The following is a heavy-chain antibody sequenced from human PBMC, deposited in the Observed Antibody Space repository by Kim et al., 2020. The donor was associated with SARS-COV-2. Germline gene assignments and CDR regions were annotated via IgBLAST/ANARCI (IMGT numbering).Heavy chain of an antibody. CDR2: IIPIFGTA. V-gene: IGHV1-69*13. CDR1: GGTFSSYA. CDR3: ARASVSYGSGSYYRPDYYYYGMDV. D-gene: IGHD3-10*01. Sequence: SVKVSCKASGGTFSSYAISWVRQAPGQGLEWMGGIIPIFGTANYAQKFQGRVTITADEATSTAYMELSSLRSEDTAVYYRARASVSYGSGSYYRPDYYYYGMDVWGQGTTVTVSS. J-gene: IGHJ6*02.